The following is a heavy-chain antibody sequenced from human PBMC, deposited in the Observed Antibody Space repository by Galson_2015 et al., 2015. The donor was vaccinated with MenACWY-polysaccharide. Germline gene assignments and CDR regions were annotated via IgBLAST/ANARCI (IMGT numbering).Heavy chain of an antibody. J-gene: IGHJ4*02. V-gene: IGHV1-3*01. D-gene: IGHD2/OR15-2a*01. CDR1: GYTFSRYP. CDR3: ARHVIGGGYFDY. Sequence: SVKVSCKASGYTFSRYPIHWVRQAPGQRFEWMGWITGGNGDTKYSEELQGRVSITKDTSANTVYMELSSLTYEDTAVVYCARHVIGGGYFDYWGQGTLVTVSS. CDR2: ITGGNGDT.